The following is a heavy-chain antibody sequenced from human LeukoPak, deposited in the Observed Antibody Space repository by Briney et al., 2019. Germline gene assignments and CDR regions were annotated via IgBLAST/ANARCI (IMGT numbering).Heavy chain of an antibody. J-gene: IGHJ4*02. CDR1: GFTFDDYA. CDR2: ISGDGGST. CDR3: AKDTRGAGRWLQEGGFDY. V-gene: IGHV3-43*02. D-gene: IGHD5-24*01. Sequence: GGSLRLSCAASGFTFDDYAMHGVRQAPGKGVEGVSLISGDGGSTYYADSVKGRFTISRDNSKHSLYLQLNSLRTEASALYYCAKDTRGAGRWLQEGGFDYWGQGTLVTVSS.